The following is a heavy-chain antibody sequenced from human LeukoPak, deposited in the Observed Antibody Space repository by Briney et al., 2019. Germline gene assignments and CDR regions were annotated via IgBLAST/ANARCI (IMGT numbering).Heavy chain of an antibody. V-gene: IGHV3-30*18. CDR2: ISYDGSNE. J-gene: IGHJ4*02. CDR3: AKDLGIAVAPAGYFDY. D-gene: IGHD6-19*01. Sequence: GGSLRLSCAASGFTFSSYGMHWVRQAPGKGLEWVAVISYDGSNEYYADSVKGRFTISRDNSKNTLYLQMNSLRVEDTAVYYCAKDLGIAVAPAGYFDYWGQGTLVTVSS. CDR1: GFTFSSYG.